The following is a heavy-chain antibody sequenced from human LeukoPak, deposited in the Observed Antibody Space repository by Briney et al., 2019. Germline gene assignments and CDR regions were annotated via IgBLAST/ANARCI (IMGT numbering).Heavy chain of an antibody. CDR1: GGSISSGSYY. CDR3: ARALIWFGELHFDY. D-gene: IGHD3-10*01. CDR2: IYTSGST. V-gene: IGHV4-61*02. J-gene: IGHJ4*02. Sequence: SETLSLTCTVSGGSISSGSYYWSWIRQPAGKGLEWIGRIYTSGSTNYNPSLKSRVTISVDTSKNLFSLKLSSVTAADTAVYYCARALIWFGELHFDYWGQGTLVTVSS.